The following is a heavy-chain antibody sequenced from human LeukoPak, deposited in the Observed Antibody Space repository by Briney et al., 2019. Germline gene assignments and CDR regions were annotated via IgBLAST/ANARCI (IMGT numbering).Heavy chain of an antibody. V-gene: IGHV1-46*01. CDR3: ARPRLHQGNYYMDV. D-gene: IGHD2-21*01. J-gene: IGHJ6*03. Sequence: ASVKVSCKASGYTFTNHYMHWVRQAPGQGLEWMGKINPGGGGTTYAQKVQGRVTMTRDKSTSTVYMELSSLRSDDTAVYYCARPRLHQGNYYMDVWGKGTTVTVSS. CDR1: GYTFTNHY. CDR2: INPGGGGT.